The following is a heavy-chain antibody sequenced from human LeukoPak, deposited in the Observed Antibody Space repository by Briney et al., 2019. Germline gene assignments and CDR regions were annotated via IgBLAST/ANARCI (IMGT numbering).Heavy chain of an antibody. V-gene: IGHV3-7*01. CDR3: ARERTRRDNYGPADYFDY. D-gene: IGHD5-18*01. CDR2: IKQDGGEK. Sequence: GGSLRLSCAASGFTIRSYWMSWVRQAPGKGLEWVANIKQDGGEKYYVDSVKGRFTISRDNAKNSMSLQMNSLRAEDTAAYYCARERTRRDNYGPADYFDYWGQGSLVTVSS. CDR1: GFTIRSYW. J-gene: IGHJ4*02.